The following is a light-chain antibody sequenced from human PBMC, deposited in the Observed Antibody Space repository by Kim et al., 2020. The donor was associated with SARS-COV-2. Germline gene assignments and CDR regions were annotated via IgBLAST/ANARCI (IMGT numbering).Light chain of an antibody. V-gene: IGLV2-14*01. CDR1: SSDVGGYNY. Sequence: QSVLSKRACVSTSPGQPIPISCPGTSSDVGGYNYVSWYQQHSGKAPKLMIYKVSNRPSGVSNRFSGSKSGNTASLTISGLQADDEADYYCSSYTCSSTSFCGCTQLTVL. CDR2: KVS. J-gene: IGLJ7*01. CDR3: SSYTCSSTS.